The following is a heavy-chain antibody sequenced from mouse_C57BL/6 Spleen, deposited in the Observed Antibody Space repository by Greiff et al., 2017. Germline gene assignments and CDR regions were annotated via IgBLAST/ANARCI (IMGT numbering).Heavy chain of an antibody. D-gene: IGHD2-4*01. J-gene: IGHJ3*01. V-gene: IGHV1-15*01. CDR2: IDPETGGT. CDR3: TTFYDYVAWFAY. CDR1: GYTFTDYE. Sequence: QVQLQQSGAELVRPGASVTLSCEASGYTFTDYEMHWVKQTPVHGLEWIGAIDPETGGTAYNQKFKGKAILTADKSSSTAYMELRSLTSEDSAVYYCTTFYDYVAWFAYWGQGTLVTVSA.